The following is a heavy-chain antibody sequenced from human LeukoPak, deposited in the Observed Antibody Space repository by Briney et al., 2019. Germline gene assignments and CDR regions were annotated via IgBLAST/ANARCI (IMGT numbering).Heavy chain of an antibody. D-gene: IGHD2-15*01. J-gene: IGHJ6*02. V-gene: IGHV4-4*02. Sequence: PSETLSLTCAVSGGSISSSNWWSWVRQPPGKGLEWIGEIYQSGSTNYNPSLKSRVTISVDKSKNQFSLKLSSVTAADTAVYYCARDGSYCSGGSCYAGPYYYYGMDVWGQGTTVTVSS. CDR3: ARDGSYCSGGSCYAGPYYYYGMDV. CDR1: GGSISSSNW. CDR2: IYQSGST.